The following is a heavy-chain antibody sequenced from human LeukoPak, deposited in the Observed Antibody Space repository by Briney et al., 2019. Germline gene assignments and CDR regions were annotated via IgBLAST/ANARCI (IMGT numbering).Heavy chain of an antibody. D-gene: IGHD2-2*01. V-gene: IGHV3-23*01. CDR2: ISGGAGST. CDR3: GRAGPVTKDHFMDV. J-gene: IGHJ6*03. Sequence: PGGSLRLSCTASGFTFSTYAMTWVRQAPGKGLEWVSSISGGAGSTYYADSVKGRFTISRDNANNSLFLQMNSLSAEDTAVYYCGRAGPVTKDHFMDVWGKGTTVTVSS. CDR1: GFTFSTYA.